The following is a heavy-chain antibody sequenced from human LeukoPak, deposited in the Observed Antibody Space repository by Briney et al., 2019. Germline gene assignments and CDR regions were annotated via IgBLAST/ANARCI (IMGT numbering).Heavy chain of an antibody. J-gene: IGHJ4*02. V-gene: IGHV4-59*01. CDR1: GGSISSYY. Sequence: SQTLSLTCTVSGGSISSYYWSWIRQPPGKGLEWIGYIYYSGSTNYNPSLKSRVTISVDTSKNQFSLKLSSVTAADTAVHYCARSEYSGSYYEFDYWGQGTLVTVSS. CDR3: ARSEYSGSYYEFDY. D-gene: IGHD1-26*01. CDR2: IYYSGST.